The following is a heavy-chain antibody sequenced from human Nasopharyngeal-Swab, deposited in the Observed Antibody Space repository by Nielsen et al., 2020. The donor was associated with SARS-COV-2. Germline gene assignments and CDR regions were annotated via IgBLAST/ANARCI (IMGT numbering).Heavy chain of an antibody. CDR3: ARRGRCSGSSCDMDV. D-gene: IGHD2-2*01. Sequence: VRQAPGKGLEWMGMINPGSGGTTYAQKFQGRVTMTRDTSTSTVFMDLSSLRSEDTAVYYCARRGRCSGSSCDMDVWGQGTTVTVSS. CDR2: INPGSGGT. V-gene: IGHV1-46*01. J-gene: IGHJ6*02.